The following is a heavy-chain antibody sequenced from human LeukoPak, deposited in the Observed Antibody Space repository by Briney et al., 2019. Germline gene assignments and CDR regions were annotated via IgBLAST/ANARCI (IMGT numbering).Heavy chain of an antibody. V-gene: IGHV3-23*01. D-gene: IGHD7-27*01. CDR1: GFTFSSYG. J-gene: IGHJ4*02. CDR2: ISGGGIST. CDR3: AKDSGNWGTNFDY. Sequence: PGGSLRLSCAASGFTFSSYGMSWVRQAPGKGLERVSAISGGGISTYYADSVKGRFTISRDNSKNTLYLQMNSLRVEDTAVYYCAKDSGNWGTNFDYWGQGTLVTVSS.